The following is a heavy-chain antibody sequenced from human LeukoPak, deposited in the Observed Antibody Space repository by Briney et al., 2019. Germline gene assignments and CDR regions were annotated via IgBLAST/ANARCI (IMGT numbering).Heavy chain of an antibody. V-gene: IGHV1-18*01. CDR1: GYTFTSYG. CDR2: ISAYNGNT. Sequence: GASVKVSCKASGYTFTSYGISWVRQAPGQGLEWMGWISAYNGNTNYAQKLQGRVTMTTDTSTSTAYMELRSLRSDDTAVYYCAREVVPAANYYYYYVDVWGKGTTVTVSS. D-gene: IGHD2-2*01. J-gene: IGHJ6*03. CDR3: AREVVPAANYYYYYVDV.